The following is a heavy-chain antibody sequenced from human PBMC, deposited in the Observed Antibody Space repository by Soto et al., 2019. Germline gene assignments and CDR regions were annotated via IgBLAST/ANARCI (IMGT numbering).Heavy chain of an antibody. V-gene: IGHV4-31*03. J-gene: IGHJ5*02. CDR1: DGSSGSGGYY. CDR3: ASQPSLGSGGYWFDP. D-gene: IGHD2-8*02. CDR2: IYYSGST. Sequence: SEIMSHTCSVADGSSGSGGYYWSWIRQHPGKGLEWIGYIYYSGSTYYNPSLKSRVTISVDTSKNQFSLKLSSVTAADTAVYYCASQPSLGSGGYWFDPWGQGTLVTVSS.